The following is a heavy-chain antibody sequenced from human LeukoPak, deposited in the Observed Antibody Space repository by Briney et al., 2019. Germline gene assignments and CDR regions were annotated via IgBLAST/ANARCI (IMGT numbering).Heavy chain of an antibody. Sequence: SETLSLTCTVSGGSISSYYWSWIRQPPGKGLEWIGYIYYSGSTNYNPSLKSRVTISVDTSKNQFSLKLSSVTAADTAVYYCARRVDGDYGGASAYAFDIWGQGTMVTVSS. D-gene: IGHD4-17*01. J-gene: IGHJ3*02. CDR2: IYYSGST. CDR3: ARRVDGDYGGASAYAFDI. V-gene: IGHV4-59*01. CDR1: GGSISSYY.